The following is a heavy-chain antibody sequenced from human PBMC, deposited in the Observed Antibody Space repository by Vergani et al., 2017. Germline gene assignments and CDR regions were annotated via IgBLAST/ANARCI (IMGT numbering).Heavy chain of an antibody. J-gene: IGHJ4*02. CDR3: ARGFSYYGSGAGY. Sequence: QVQLQESGPGLVKPSETLSLTCTVSGGSISSYYWTWIRQPPGKGLEWIGYIYHSGSTNYNPSLKSRVTISVDTPKNQFSLKLSSVTAADTAVYYCARGFSYYGSGAGYWGQGTLVTVSS. V-gene: IGHV4-59*01. CDR1: GGSISSYY. CDR2: IYHSGST. D-gene: IGHD3-10*01.